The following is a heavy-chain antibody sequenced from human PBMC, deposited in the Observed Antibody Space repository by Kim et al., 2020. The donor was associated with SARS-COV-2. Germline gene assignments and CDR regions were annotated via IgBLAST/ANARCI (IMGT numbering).Heavy chain of an antibody. D-gene: IGHD6-19*01. CDR2: IYYSGST. Sequence: SETLSLTCTVSGGSISSYYWSWIRQPPGKGLEWIGYIYYSGSTNYNPSLKSRVTISVDTSKNQFSLKLSSVTAADTAVYYCARGQSYSSGWRANFDYWGHGTLVTVSS. CDR1: GGSISSYY. V-gene: IGHV4-59*01. CDR3: ARGQSYSSGWRANFDY. J-gene: IGHJ4*01.